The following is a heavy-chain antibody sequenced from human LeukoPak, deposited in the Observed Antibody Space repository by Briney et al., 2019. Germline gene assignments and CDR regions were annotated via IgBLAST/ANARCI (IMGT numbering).Heavy chain of an antibody. Sequence: PSETLSLTCTVSGGSISSYYWSWLRQPPGKGLEWIGYIYYTGSTSYNPSLKSRVTISVDTSKNHFSLNLSSVTAADTAVYYCARAVSGYYFDYWGQETLVAVSS. V-gene: IGHV4-59*01. CDR1: GGSISSYY. D-gene: IGHD6-19*01. CDR2: IYYTGST. J-gene: IGHJ4*02. CDR3: ARAVSGYYFDY.